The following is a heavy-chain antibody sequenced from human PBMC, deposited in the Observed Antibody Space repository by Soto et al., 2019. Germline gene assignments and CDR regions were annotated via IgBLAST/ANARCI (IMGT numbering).Heavy chain of an antibody. Sequence: AGGSLRLSCAASGFTFSSYGMHWVRQAPGKGLEWVAVISYDGSNKYYADSVKGRFTISRDNSKNTLYLQMNSLRAEDTAVYYCAKEMKAYSYGAPYYYGMDVWGQGTTVTVSS. V-gene: IGHV3-30*18. CDR3: AKEMKAYSYGAPYYYGMDV. D-gene: IGHD5-18*01. CDR2: ISYDGSNK. J-gene: IGHJ6*02. CDR1: GFTFSSYG.